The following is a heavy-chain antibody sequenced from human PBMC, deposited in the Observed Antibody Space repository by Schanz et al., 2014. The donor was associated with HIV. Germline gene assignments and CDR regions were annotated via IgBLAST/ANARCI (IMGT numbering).Heavy chain of an antibody. CDR2: MIPSFRLR. CDR1: GGTFSSYA. D-gene: IGHD3-3*02. CDR3: AKSPIFGDVIFYGMDV. Sequence: QVQLVQSGAEVKKPGSSVKVSCKASGGTFSSYAISWVRQAPGQGLEWMGGMIPSFRLRTYAQKFQGRVTIAAAESASTAYMELNSLRSADTAVYYCAKSPIFGDVIFYGMDVWGQGTTVTVSS. J-gene: IGHJ6*02. V-gene: IGHV1-69*01.